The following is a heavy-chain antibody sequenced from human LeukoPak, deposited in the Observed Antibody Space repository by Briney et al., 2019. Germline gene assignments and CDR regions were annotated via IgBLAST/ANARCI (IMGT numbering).Heavy chain of an antibody. CDR3: ARDSLLLNDYGDYGLFDY. Sequence: GGSLRLSCAASGFSVRSNYMSWVRQAPGKGLEWVSVLYNDGSTYYADSVKGRFTISRDNSKNTLYLQMNSLRAEDTAVYYCARDSLLLNDYGDYGLFDYWGQGTLVTVSS. J-gene: IGHJ4*02. CDR2: LYNDGST. D-gene: IGHD4-17*01. CDR1: GFSVRSNY. V-gene: IGHV3-66*01.